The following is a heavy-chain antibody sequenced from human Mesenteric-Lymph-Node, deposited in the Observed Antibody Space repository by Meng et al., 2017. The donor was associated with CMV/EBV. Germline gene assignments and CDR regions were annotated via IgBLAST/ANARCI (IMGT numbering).Heavy chain of an antibody. J-gene: IGHJ6*02. CDR2: IYYSGST. CDR3: ARDGARRNLAYYYYGMDV. CDR1: GGSISSGDYY. Sequence: SETLSLTGTVSGGSISSGDYYWSWIRQPPGKGLEWIGYIYYSGSTYYNPSLKSRVTISVDTSKNQFSMKLSSVTAADTAVYYCARDGARRNLAYYYYGMDVWGQGTTVTVSS. D-gene: IGHD1-26*01. V-gene: IGHV4-30-4*08.